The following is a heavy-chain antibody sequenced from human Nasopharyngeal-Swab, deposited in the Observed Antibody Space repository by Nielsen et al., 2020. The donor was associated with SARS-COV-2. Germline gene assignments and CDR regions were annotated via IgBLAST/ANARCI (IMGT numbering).Heavy chain of an antibody. Sequence: ASVKVSCKASGYTFTSYYMHWVRQAPGQGLEWMGIINPSGGSTSYPQKFQGRVTMTRDTSTSTVYMELSSLRSEDTAVYYCARSIAAAVFDYWGQGTLVTVSS. J-gene: IGHJ4*02. V-gene: IGHV1-46*01. CDR3: ARSIAAAVFDY. CDR2: INPSGGST. D-gene: IGHD6-13*01. CDR1: GYTFTSYY.